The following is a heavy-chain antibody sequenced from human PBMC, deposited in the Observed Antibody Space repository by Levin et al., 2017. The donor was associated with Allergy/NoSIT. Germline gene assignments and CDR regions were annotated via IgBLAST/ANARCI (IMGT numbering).Heavy chain of an antibody. V-gene: IGHV3-30*09. J-gene: IGHJ3*02. CDR3: ARGAHIVGADDAFDI. Sequence: LSLTCAASGFTFDNSAVHWVRQAPGKGLEWVAVISYDGSNIYYADSVKGRFAISRDNSKNTLFLQMNSLRAEDTAVYYCARGAHIVGADDAFDIWGQGTMVTVSS. CDR2: ISYDGSNI. D-gene: IGHD1-26*01. CDR1: GFTFDNSA.